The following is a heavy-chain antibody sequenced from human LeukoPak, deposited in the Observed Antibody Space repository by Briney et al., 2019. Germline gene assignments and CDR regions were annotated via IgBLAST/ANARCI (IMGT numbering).Heavy chain of an antibody. V-gene: IGHV3-15*01. CDR3: TTDSPPHYDFWSGYFTPRNYYFDY. Sequence: EGSLRLSCAASGFTFSSYAMSWVRQAPGKGLEWVGRIKSKTDGGTTDYAAPVKGRFTISRDDSKNTLYLQMNSLKTEDTAVYYCTTDSPPHYDFWSGYFTPRNYYFDYWGQGTLVTVSS. CDR2: IKSKTDGGTT. J-gene: IGHJ4*02. CDR1: GFTFSSYA. D-gene: IGHD3-3*01.